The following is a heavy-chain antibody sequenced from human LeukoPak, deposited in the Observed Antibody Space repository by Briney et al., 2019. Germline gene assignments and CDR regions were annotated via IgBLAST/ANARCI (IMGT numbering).Heavy chain of an antibody. CDR3: ARYSMAGNNYFDY. Sequence: PSETLSRTCAVYGGSFSGYYWSWIRQPPGKGLEWIGEINHSGSTNYNPSLKSRVTISVDTSKNQFSLKLSSVTAADTAVYYCARYSMAGNNYFDYWGQGTLVTVSS. CDR1: GGSFSGYY. CDR2: INHSGST. J-gene: IGHJ4*02. V-gene: IGHV4-34*01. D-gene: IGHD6-19*01.